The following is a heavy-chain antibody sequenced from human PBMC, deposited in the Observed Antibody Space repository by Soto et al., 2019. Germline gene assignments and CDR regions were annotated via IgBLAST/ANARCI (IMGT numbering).Heavy chain of an antibody. CDR1: GFTFSSYG. V-gene: IGHV3-30*18. J-gene: IGHJ3*01. D-gene: IGHD2-15*01. CDR2: ISYDGSNK. Sequence: GGSLRLSCAASGFTFSSYGMHWVRQAPGKGLEWVAVISYDGSNKYYADSVKGRFTISRDNSKNTLYLQMNSLRAEDTAVYYCAKVVGFFLSSTDDRHVFSFCAQGSL. CDR3: AKVVGFFLSSTDDRHVFSF.